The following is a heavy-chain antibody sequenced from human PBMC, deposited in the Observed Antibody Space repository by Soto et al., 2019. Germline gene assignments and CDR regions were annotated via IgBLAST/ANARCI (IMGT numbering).Heavy chain of an antibody. Sequence: QVQLQESGPGLVKPSQTLSLTCTVSGGSIRSGDYYWTWIRQSPGKGLEWIGYIYYSGSTYYNPSLKSRITTSVATSKNHFARKLTSVTAADTAVYYCARDQRFLKDGMDVWGQGTTVTVSS. V-gene: IGHV4-30-4*01. J-gene: IGHJ6*02. CDR2: IYYSGST. CDR1: GGSIRSGDYY. D-gene: IGHD3-3*01. CDR3: ARDQRFLKDGMDV.